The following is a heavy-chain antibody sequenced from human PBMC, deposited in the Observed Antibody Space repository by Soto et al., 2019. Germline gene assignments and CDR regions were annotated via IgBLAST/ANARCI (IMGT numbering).Heavy chain of an antibody. V-gene: IGHV5-51*01. J-gene: IGHJ6*02. CDR2: IYPGDSDR. CDR3: ARHYYYGMEV. Sequence: PVESVKISCNGSGYRFTTYWIGWVRQMPGKGLEWMGTIYPGDSDRRYSPSFQGQVTISVDKSISTAYLQWSSLKASDTAMYYCARHYYYGMEVWGQGTTVTVSS. CDR1: GYRFTTYW.